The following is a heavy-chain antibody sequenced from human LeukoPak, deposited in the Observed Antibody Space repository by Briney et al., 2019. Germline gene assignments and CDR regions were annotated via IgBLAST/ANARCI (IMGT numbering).Heavy chain of an antibody. J-gene: IGHJ4*02. CDR3: APLTSAAASTYYFDY. Sequence: ASVKVSCKASGYTLTGYYMHWVRQAPGQGLEWMGWINPNSGGTNYAQKFQGRVTMTRDTSISTAYMELSRLRSDDTAVYYCAPLTSAAASTYYFDYWGQGTLVTVSS. CDR2: INPNSGGT. V-gene: IGHV1-2*02. CDR1: GYTLTGYY. D-gene: IGHD2-15*01.